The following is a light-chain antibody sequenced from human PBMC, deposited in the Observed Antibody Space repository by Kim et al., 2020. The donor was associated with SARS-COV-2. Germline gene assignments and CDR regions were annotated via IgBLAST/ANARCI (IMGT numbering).Light chain of an antibody. CDR2: GAS. V-gene: IGKV3-15*01. CDR1: QSVSSN. J-gene: IGKJ2*03. CDR3: QQYNNWPLYS. Sequence: VSPGESAPLPCRASQSVSSNLAWYQQKPGPAPRPLLHGASTRATGLPARFRGSGSGTEFNLTIRRLQSEDFAVYYCQQYNNWPLYSFGQGTKLEI.